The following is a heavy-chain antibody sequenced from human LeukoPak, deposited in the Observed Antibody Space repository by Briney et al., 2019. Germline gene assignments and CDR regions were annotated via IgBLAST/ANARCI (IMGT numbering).Heavy chain of an antibody. D-gene: IGHD1-26*01. CDR1: GFMFSNYW. V-gene: IGHV3-7*01. CDR3: AREGSIVGAAWFDP. J-gene: IGHJ5*02. CDR2: IKPDGSER. Sequence: GGSLRLSCATSGFMFSNYWMTWVRQAPGKGLEWVANIKPDGSERNYVDSVKGRFTISIDSAKRSVYLQMNSLRVEDTAVYYCAREGSIVGAAWFDPWGQGTLVTVSS.